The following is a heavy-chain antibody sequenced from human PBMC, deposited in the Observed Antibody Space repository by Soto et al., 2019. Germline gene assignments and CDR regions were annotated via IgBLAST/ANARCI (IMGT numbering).Heavy chain of an antibody. CDR2: ISSTTNYI. J-gene: IGHJ4*02. V-gene: IGHV3-21*01. CDR1: GFTFTRYS. Sequence: EVQLVESGGGLVKPGGSLRLSCAASGFTFTRYSMNWVRQAPGKGLEWVSSISSTTNYIYYADSMTGRFTVSRDNATNSVYLDMNSLSAEDTAVYYCARESEDLTSNFDYWGQGTLVTVSS. CDR3: ARESEDLTSNFDY.